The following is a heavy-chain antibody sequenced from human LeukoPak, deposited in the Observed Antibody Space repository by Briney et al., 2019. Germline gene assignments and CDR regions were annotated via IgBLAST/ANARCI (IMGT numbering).Heavy chain of an antibody. CDR2: ITGSGGST. J-gene: IGHJ4*02. Sequence: RGSPRPSCAASGFTLSNCAMSWVRQAPGKGLEWVSSITGSGGSTYYADSVKGRFTISRDNSKNTLYLQMRSLRAEDTAVYYWAKDKADFVRGHQYWGQGTLVTVSS. CDR1: GFTLSNCA. CDR3: AKDKADFVRGHQY. V-gene: IGHV3-23*01. D-gene: IGHD3-3*01.